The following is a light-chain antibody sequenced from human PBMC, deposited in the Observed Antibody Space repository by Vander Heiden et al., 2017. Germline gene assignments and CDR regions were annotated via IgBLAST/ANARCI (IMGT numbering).Light chain of an antibody. V-gene: IGKV1-5*03. CDR1: QNISRW. CDR2: KAS. CDR3: QQYDTYSYT. J-gene: IGKJ2*01. Sequence: DIQMTQSPSTLSASVGDRVIITCRASQNISRWLAWYQQRPGKAPKLLIYKASNLESGVPSRFSGSGAGTEFTLTISSLQPDDFATYDCQQYDTYSYTFGQGTKLEI.